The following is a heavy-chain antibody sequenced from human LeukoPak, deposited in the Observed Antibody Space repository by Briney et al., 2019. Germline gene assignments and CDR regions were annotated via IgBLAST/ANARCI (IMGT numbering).Heavy chain of an antibody. V-gene: IGHV1-18*01. CDR3: ARDRVVPRHYYYYMDV. CDR2: ISAYNGNT. D-gene: IGHD3-3*01. J-gene: IGHJ6*03. CDR1: GYTFTSYG. Sequence: GASVKVSCKASGYTFTSYGISWVRQAPGQGLEWMGWISAYNGNTNYAQKLQGRVTMTTDTSTSTAYMELRSLRSDDTAVYYCARDRVVPRHYYYYMDVWGKGTTVTVSS.